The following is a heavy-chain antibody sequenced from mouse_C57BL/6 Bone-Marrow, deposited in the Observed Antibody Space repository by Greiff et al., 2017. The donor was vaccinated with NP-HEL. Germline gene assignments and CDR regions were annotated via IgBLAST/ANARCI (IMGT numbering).Heavy chain of an antibody. D-gene: IGHD1-1*01. CDR3: ARDQSSYDYYAMDY. Sequence: DVKLVESGGGLVKPGGSLKLSCAASGFTFSSYAMSWVRQTPEKRLEWVATISDGGSYTYYPDNVKGRFTISRDNAKNNLYLQMSHLKSEDTAMYYCARDQSSYDYYAMDYWGQGTSVTVSS. CDR1: GFTFSSYA. J-gene: IGHJ4*01. CDR2: ISDGGSYT. V-gene: IGHV5-4*01.